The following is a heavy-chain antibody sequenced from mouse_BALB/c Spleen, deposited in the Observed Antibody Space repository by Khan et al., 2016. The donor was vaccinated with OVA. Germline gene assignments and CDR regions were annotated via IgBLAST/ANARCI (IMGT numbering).Heavy chain of an antibody. D-gene: IGHD4-1*01. Sequence: EVELVESGGDLVRPGGSLQLSCTASGFTFSSYSMSWVRQTPDKRLVWVATISSDGDYTYYPDNVKGRFTISRDNARNTLYLQMSSLKSEDTAMYYCASHLTGSFAYWGQGTLVTVSA. J-gene: IGHJ3*01. V-gene: IGHV5-6*01. CDR3: ASHLTGSFAY. CDR2: ISSDGDYT. CDR1: GFTFSSYS.